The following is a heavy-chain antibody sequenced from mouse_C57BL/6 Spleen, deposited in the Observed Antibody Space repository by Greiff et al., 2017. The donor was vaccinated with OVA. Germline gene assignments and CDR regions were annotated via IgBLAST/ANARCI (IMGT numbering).Heavy chain of an antibody. Sequence: QVQLQQPGAELVKPGASVKLSCKASGYTFTSYWMHWVKQRPGQGLEWIGMLHPNSGSTNYNEKFKSKATLTVDKSSSTAYMQLSSLTSEDSAVYYGARGYYGSSKDYFDYWGQGTTLTVSS. CDR3: ARGYYGSSKDYFDY. J-gene: IGHJ2*01. CDR1: GYTFTSYW. D-gene: IGHD1-1*01. CDR2: LHPNSGST. V-gene: IGHV1-64*01.